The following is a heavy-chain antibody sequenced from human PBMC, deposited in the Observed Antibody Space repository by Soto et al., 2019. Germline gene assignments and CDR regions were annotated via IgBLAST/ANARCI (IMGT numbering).Heavy chain of an antibody. V-gene: IGHV3-23*01. D-gene: IGHD3-22*01. CDR2: ISRSGRGSA. Sequence: PGGSLRLSCAASGFTFNSYVMTWVRQAPGEGLEWVSSISRSGRGSAYYADSVKGRFTISRDNSENTLFLQMNNLRDEDTALYYCARGRYLDSSDYWVANLPFDHWGLGTLVPVSS. CDR3: ARGRYLDSSDYWVANLPFDH. J-gene: IGHJ4*02. CDR1: GFTFNSYV.